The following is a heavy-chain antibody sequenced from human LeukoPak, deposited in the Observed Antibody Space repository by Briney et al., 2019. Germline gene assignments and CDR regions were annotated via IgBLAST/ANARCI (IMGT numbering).Heavy chain of an antibody. CDR3: ARALRGLVATIYTAYDY. J-gene: IGHJ4*02. CDR1: GYTFTSYG. Sequence: ASVKVSCKASGYTFTSYGISWVRQAPGQGLEWVGGIIPIFGTANYAQKFQGRVTITTDESTSTAYMELSSLRSEDTAVYYCARALRGLVATIYTAYDYWGQGTLVTVSS. CDR2: IIPIFGTA. V-gene: IGHV1-69*05. D-gene: IGHD5-12*01.